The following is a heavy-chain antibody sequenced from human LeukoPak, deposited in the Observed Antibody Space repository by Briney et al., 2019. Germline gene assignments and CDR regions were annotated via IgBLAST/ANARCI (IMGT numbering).Heavy chain of an antibody. CDR1: GYTFTSYD. CDR3: ARVDTAMGPDY. J-gene: IGHJ4*02. Sequence: GASVKVSCKASGYTFTSYDINWVRQATGQGLEWMGWMNPNSGNTGYAQKFQGRVTMTRDTSTSTLYMELSSLRSEDTAVYYCARVDTAMGPDYWGQGTLLTVSS. V-gene: IGHV1-8*01. CDR2: MNPNSGNT. D-gene: IGHD5-18*01.